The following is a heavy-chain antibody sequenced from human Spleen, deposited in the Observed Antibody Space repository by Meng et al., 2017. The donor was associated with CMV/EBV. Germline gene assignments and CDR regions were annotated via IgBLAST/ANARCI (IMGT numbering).Heavy chain of an antibody. Sequence: ASVKVSCKASGYTFTGYYMHWVRQAPGQGLEWMGWISAYNGNTNHAQKLQGRVTMTTDTSTSTAYMELRSLRSDDTAVYYCARAQSNYPTYYYDSSGFDYWGQGTLVTVSS. D-gene: IGHD3-22*01. CDR3: ARAQSNYPTYYYDSSGFDY. CDR2: ISAYNGNT. V-gene: IGHV1-18*04. J-gene: IGHJ4*02. CDR1: GYTFTGYY.